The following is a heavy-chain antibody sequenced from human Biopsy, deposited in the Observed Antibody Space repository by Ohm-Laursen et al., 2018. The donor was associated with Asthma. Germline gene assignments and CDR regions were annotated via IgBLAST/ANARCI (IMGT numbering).Heavy chain of an antibody. CDR2: ISFDGRYE. CDR1: GFSFGSFG. Sequence: SLRLSCAASGFSFGSFGMHWVRQVPGKGPEWVALISFDGRYEYCADSVKGRFTISRDNPENTLYLQMSSLGAEDTAIYYCAKDKVGAANSYQYGMDVWGQGTTVTVSS. V-gene: IGHV3-30*18. CDR3: AKDKVGAANSYQYGMDV. D-gene: IGHD1-26*01. J-gene: IGHJ6*02.